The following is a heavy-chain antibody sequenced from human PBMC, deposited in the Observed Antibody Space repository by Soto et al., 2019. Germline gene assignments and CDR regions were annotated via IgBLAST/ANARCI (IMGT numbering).Heavy chain of an antibody. V-gene: IGHV3-72*01. CDR2: TRNAANSFST. D-gene: IGHD2-2*01. J-gene: IGHJ4*03. CDR3: ARSSTTRTYCFDD. Sequence: GGSLRLSCAASGFTFSDHYMDWVRQAPGKGLEWVGRTRNAANSFSTQYAASVKGRFTISRDGSKSSLYLQMNSLKTEDTAVYYCARSSTTRTYCFDDWGHGTVVTIAS. CDR1: GFTFSDHY.